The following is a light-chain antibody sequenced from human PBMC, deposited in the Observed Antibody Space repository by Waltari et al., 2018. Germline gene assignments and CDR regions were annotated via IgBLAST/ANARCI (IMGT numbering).Light chain of an antibody. V-gene: IGKV1-39*01. Sequence: DIQMTQSPSSLSASLAASVTITCRASQRISTYLNWYKQKPGKAPKLLICAAYILQSGVPSRFSGSGSGTDFTLTISSLQPEDFATFYCQQSYSSPRTFGQGTKVEIK. J-gene: IGKJ1*01. CDR2: AAY. CDR3: QQSYSSPRT. CDR1: QRISTY.